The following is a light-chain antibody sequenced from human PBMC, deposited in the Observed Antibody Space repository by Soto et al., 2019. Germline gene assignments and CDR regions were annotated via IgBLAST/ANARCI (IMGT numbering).Light chain of an antibody. V-gene: IGLV1-44*01. CDR1: SSNIGSNT. CDR2: SNN. Sequence: QSVLTQPPSASGTPGQRVTISCSGSSSNIGSNTVNWYQQLPGTAPKLLIYSNNQRPSGVPDRFSGSKSGTSASLAISGLQSEDEADYYCAAWDDSLKVWVFGGGTQLTVL. CDR3: AAWDDSLKVWV. J-gene: IGLJ3*02.